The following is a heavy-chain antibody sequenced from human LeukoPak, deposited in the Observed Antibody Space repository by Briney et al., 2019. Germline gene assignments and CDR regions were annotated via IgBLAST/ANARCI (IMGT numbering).Heavy chain of an antibody. J-gene: IGHJ4*02. CDR2: IHHSGTT. Sequence: KASETLSLTCTVSGDSMTNYYWNWIRQPPGKGLEWIGYIHHSGTTNYNPSLKSRVTISVDTSKNQFSLKLSSVTAADTAVYYCARGRGDTAMVLDYWGQGTLVTVSS. CDR1: GDSMTNYY. V-gene: IGHV4-59*01. D-gene: IGHD5-18*01. CDR3: ARGRGDTAMVLDY.